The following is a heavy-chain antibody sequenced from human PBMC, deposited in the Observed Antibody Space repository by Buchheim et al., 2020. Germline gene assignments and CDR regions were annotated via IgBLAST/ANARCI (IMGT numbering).Heavy chain of an antibody. CDR2: IYDSGST. CDR1: GGSVSSGNYY. D-gene: IGHD4-11*01. J-gene: IGHJ4*02. Sequence: QVQLQESGPGLVKPSETLSVTCTVSGGSVSSGNYYWSWIWQPPGQGLEWIGYIYDSGSTNYSPSLKSRVTISADTTQDQFSLKLSSVTAADTAVYYCARTSIQYPVDSWGEGTL. CDR3: ARTSIQYPVDS. V-gene: IGHV4-61*01.